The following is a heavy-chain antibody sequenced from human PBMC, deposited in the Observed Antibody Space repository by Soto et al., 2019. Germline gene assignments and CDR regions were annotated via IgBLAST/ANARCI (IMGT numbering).Heavy chain of an antibody. Sequence: LRLSCAASGFTFSSYSMNWVRQAPGKGLEWVSSISSSSSYIYYGDSVKGRFTISRDNAKNSLYLQMNSLRAEDTATYYRARVHYYDSSGFYLWGQVTLVTVSS. V-gene: IGHV3-21*01. D-gene: IGHD3-22*01. J-gene: IGHJ4*02. CDR3: ARVHYYDSSGFYL. CDR2: ISSSSSYI. CDR1: GFTFSSYS.